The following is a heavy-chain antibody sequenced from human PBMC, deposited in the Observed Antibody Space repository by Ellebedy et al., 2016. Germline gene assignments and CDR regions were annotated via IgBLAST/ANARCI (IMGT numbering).Heavy chain of an antibody. Sequence: ASVKVSCKASVYTFTSYGISWVRQSPGQGLEWMGWIIAYNGNTNYAQKLQGRVTMTTDTSTSTAYMELRSLRSDDTAVYYCARDSTSTVTPFDYWGQGTLVTVSS. CDR2: IIAYNGNT. V-gene: IGHV1-18*01. CDR3: ARDSTSTVTPFDY. D-gene: IGHD4-17*01. CDR1: VYTFTSYG. J-gene: IGHJ4*02.